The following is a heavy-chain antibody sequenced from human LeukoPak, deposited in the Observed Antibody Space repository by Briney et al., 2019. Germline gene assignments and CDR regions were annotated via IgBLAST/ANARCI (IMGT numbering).Heavy chain of an antibody. Sequence: PGGSLRLSCAASGFTFSSYGMHWVRQAPGKGLEWVAFIRYDGSNKYYADSVKGRFTISRDNSKNTLYLQMNSLRAEDTAVYYCAKDKKGYSYGYYYYYYMDVWGKGTTVTVSS. CDR2: IRYDGSNK. V-gene: IGHV3-30*02. D-gene: IGHD5-18*01. CDR1: GFTFSSYG. CDR3: AKDKKGYSYGYYYYYYMDV. J-gene: IGHJ6*03.